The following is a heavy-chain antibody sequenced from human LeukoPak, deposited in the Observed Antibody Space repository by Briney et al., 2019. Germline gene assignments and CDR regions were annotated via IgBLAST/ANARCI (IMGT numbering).Heavy chain of an antibody. CDR1: GYTFTGYY. J-gene: IGHJ4*02. Sequence: ASVKVSCKASGYTFTGYYMHWVRQAHGQGLEWMGRINPNSGGTNYAQKFQGRVTMTRDTSISTAYMELSRLRSDDTAVYYCARDRMYYYDSSGYWNYWGQGTLVTVSS. V-gene: IGHV1-2*06. D-gene: IGHD3-22*01. CDR2: INPNSGGT. CDR3: ARDRMYYYDSSGYWNY.